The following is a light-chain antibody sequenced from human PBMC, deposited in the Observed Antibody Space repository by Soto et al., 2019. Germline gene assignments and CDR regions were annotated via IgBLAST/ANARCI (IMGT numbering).Light chain of an antibody. CDR3: SSYAAMRVV. V-gene: IGLV2-8*01. CDR2: EVT. J-gene: IGLJ2*01. CDR1: SSDVGAYHY. Sequence: QSALTQPPSVSGSPGQSVTISCTGTSSDVGAYHYVSWHQQHPGKAPKVLIYEVTKRPSGVPDRFSGSKSGNTASLTVSGLQAEDEADYYCSSYAAMRVVFGGGTKLTVL.